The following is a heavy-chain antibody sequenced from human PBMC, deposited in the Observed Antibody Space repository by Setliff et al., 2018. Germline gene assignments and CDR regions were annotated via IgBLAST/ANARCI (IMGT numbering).Heavy chain of an antibody. Sequence: SETLSLTCTVSGGSISDNNYYWGWIRQSPGKELEWIGGISHSANKYYNPSFRTGVTISVDTSKNQFSLKLTSVSAADTAVYSCARRDSTGYYGYSFDFWGQGTLVTVSS. D-gene: IGHD3-22*01. CDR2: ISHSANK. V-gene: IGHV4-39*01. CDR3: ARRDSTGYYGYSFDF. J-gene: IGHJ4*02. CDR1: GGSISDNNYY.